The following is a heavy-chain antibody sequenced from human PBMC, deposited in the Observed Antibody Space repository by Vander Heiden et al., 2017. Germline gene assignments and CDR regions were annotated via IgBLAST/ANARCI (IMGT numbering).Heavy chain of an antibody. V-gene: IGHV4-28*02. Sequence: QVQLQESGPGLVKPSQTLSLTCAVSGYSISSSNWWGWIRQPPGKGLEWIGYIYYSGSIYYNPSLKSRVTMSVDTSKKKFSLKLRSVPAVDTAVYYYARSDSSGYQIDYWVHGTMVTVYS. CDR3: ARSDSSGYQIDY. CDR1: GYSISSSNW. D-gene: IGHD3-22*01. CDR2: IYYSGSI. J-gene: IGHJ4*01.